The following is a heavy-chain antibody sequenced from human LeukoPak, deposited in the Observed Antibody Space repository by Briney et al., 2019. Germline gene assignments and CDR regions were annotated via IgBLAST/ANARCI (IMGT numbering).Heavy chain of an antibody. CDR3: ARANQAPSGCDEPFDY. J-gene: IGHJ4*02. V-gene: IGHV4-30-2*01. CDR1: GGSISSGGYS. CDR2: IYHSGST. Sequence: SETLSLTCAVSGGSISSGGYSWSWIRQPPGKGLEWIGYIYHSGSTYYNPSLKSRVTISVDRSKNQFSLKLSSVTAADTAVYYCARANQAPSGCDEPFDYWGQGTLVTVSS. D-gene: IGHD5-12*01.